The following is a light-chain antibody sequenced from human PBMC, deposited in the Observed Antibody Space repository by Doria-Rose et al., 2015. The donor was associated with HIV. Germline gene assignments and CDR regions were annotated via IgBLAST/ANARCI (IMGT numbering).Light chain of an antibody. CDR2: GAS. V-gene: IGKV1-39*01. CDR3: QQNYSPPFT. CDR1: QGLRTY. J-gene: IGKJ3*01. Sequence: IRLTQSLSSLSASVGDRVTITCRASQGLRTYLNWYQQKPGKAPQLLIYGASGLQSGVPSRFTGGGSGTEFTLTIRGLQPEDFGAYFCQQNYSPPFTFGPGTTVHLK.